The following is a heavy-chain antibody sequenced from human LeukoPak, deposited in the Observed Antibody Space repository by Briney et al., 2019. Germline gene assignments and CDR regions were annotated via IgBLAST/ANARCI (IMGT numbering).Heavy chain of an antibody. V-gene: IGHV5-51*01. CDR2: IYPGDFDT. CDR3: ARRYDFWSGFDY. CDR1: GYXFTSYW. Sequence: GESLKISCNGSGYXFTSYWICWVRQMPGKGLGWMGIIYPGDFDTRYSPSFQGQVTISADKSISTAYLQWSSLKASDTAMYYCARRYDFWSGFDYWGQGTLVTVSS. J-gene: IGHJ4*02. D-gene: IGHD3-3*01.